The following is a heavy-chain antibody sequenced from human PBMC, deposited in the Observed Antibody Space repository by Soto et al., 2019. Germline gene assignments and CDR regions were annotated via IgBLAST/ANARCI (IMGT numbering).Heavy chain of an antibody. Sequence: QVQLVQSGSEVKKPGSSVKVSCKASGGTFSDFTLSWLRQAPGRGLEWMGGIIPMIGATNNAQQLKGRLTITADKSTGTVYMELNSLRSDDTAVYYCARYWSAGTLYGAFDIWGQGTEVTVSP. CDR1: GGTFSDFT. CDR3: ARYWSAGTLYGAFDI. J-gene: IGHJ3*02. V-gene: IGHV1-69*06. D-gene: IGHD2-15*01. CDR2: IIPMIGAT.